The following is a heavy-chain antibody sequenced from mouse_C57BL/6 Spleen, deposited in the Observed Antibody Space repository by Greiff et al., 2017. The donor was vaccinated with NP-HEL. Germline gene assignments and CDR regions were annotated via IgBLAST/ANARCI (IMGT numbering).Heavy chain of an antibody. CDR3: AREGGLLWAMDY. D-gene: IGHD2-10*01. J-gene: IGHJ4*01. V-gene: IGHV3-6*01. CDR1: GYSITSGYY. Sequence: EVKLQESGPGLVKPSQSLSLTCSVTGYSITSGYYWNLIRQFPGNKLEWMGYISYDGSNNYNPSLKNRISITRDTSKNQFFLKLNSVTTEDTATYYCAREGGLLWAMDYWGQGTSVTVSS. CDR2: ISYDGSN.